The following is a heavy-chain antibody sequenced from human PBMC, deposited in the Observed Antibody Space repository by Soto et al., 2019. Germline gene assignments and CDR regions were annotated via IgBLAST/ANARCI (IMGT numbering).Heavy chain of an antibody. V-gene: IGHV4-34*01. J-gene: IGHJ4*02. D-gene: IGHD6-19*01. CDR2: INHSGNT. Sequence: QVQLQQWGAGLLKPSETLSLTCAVYGGSFSDFYWTWIRQLPGKGLEWIGEINHSGNTNYNPSLKSRVAISVDASKNQFSLTLDSVTAADTAVYYCGPRGAVADPRGYWGQGTLVTVSS. CDR1: GGSFSDFY. CDR3: GPRGAVADPRGY.